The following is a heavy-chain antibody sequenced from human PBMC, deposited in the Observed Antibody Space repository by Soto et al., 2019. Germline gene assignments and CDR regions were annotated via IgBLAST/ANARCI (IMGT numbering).Heavy chain of an antibody. J-gene: IGHJ4*02. Sequence: QVQLVQSGAEVKKPGSSVKVSCKASGGTFSSYAISWVRQAPGQGLEWMGGIIPIFGTANYVQKFEGRVTITADESTSTAHMELSSLRSEDTAVYYCARDYGHDCSGGSCYFYFCGQGTLVTVSS. CDR2: IIPIFGTA. V-gene: IGHV1-69*01. CDR3: ARDYGHDCSGGSCYFYF. D-gene: IGHD2-15*01. CDR1: GGTFSSYA.